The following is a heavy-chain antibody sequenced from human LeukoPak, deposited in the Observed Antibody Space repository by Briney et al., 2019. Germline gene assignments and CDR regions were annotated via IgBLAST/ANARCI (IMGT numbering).Heavy chain of an antibody. CDR3: AKDSEEGYCSSTSCSLGAFDI. D-gene: IGHD2-2*01. J-gene: IGHJ3*02. CDR2: ISWNSGSI. CDR1: GFTFDDYA. Sequence: GRSLRLSCAASGFTFDDYAMHWARQAPGKGLEWVSGISWNSGSIGYADSVKGRFTISRDNAKNSLYLQMNSLRAEDTALYYCAKDSEEGYCSSTSCSLGAFDIWGQGTMVTVSS. V-gene: IGHV3-9*01.